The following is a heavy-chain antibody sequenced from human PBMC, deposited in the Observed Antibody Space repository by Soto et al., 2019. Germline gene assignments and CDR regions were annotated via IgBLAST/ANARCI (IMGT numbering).Heavy chain of an antibody. D-gene: IGHD3-10*01. V-gene: IGHV1-18*01. CDR2: ISGFNGQT. J-gene: IGHJ4*02. CDR1: GNTFASHG. CDR3: ARVDPRGVAVVRDY. Sequence: ASVKVSCKASGNTFASHGFSWVRQAPGQGLEWMGWISGFNGQTNYALKFQGRVTLTTDTSTSTAYMELRSLRSDDTAVYFCARVDPRGVAVVRDYWGQGTLVTVS.